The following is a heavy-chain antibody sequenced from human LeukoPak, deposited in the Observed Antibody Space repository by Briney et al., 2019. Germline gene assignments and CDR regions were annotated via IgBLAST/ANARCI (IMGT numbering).Heavy chain of an antibody. D-gene: IGHD6-13*01. Sequence: PGGSLRLSCAASGFTFSSYGMHWVRQAPGKGLEWVAFIRADGSIDYYADSVRGRFTISRDNAKNSLYLQMNSLRAEDTALYYCAKASRIAAAFDPWGQGTLVTVSS. CDR3: AKASRIAAAFDP. V-gene: IGHV3-30*02. CDR1: GFTFSSYG. J-gene: IGHJ5*02. CDR2: IRADGSID.